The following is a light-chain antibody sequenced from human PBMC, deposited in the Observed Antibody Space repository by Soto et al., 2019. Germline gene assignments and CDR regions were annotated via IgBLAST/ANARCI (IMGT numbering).Light chain of an antibody. J-gene: IGKJ5*01. CDR1: RGISSY. CDR2: SAS. Sequence: IQLTQSPSSLSASVGDRVTITCQANRGISSYLAWYQQKPGKPPKLLVYSASTLQSGVPSRFSGSGSGPDFTLTISSLQPEDSATYFCQQLNSYPQTVGQGTRLEIK. CDR3: QQLNSYPQT. V-gene: IGKV1-9*01.